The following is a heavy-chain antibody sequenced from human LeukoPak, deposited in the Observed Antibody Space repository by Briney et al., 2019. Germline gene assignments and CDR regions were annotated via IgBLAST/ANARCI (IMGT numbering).Heavy chain of an antibody. CDR3: ARGPAWGSGSSNWFDP. CDR1: GGSISSGGYY. V-gene: IGHV4-31*03. J-gene: IGHJ5*02. CDR2: IYYSGST. D-gene: IGHD3-10*01. Sequence: SETLSLTCTVSGGSISSGGYYWSWIRQHPGKGLEWIGYIYYSGSTYYNPSLKSRVTISVDTSKNQFSLQLSSVTAADTAVYYCARGPAWGSGSSNWFDPWGQGTLVTVSS.